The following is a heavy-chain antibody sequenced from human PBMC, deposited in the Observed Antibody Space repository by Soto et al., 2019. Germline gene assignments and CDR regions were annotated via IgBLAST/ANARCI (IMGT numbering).Heavy chain of an antibody. CDR2: SSGSGSGGST. Sequence: EVQLLESGGGLVQPGGSLRLSCAASGFPFTNYAMTWVRQAPGKGLEWVSISSGSGSGGSTNYADSVKGRFTISRDNSKNTLYLQMNSLRVEDTAVYYCAKYRDDYRNYVFDYWGQGTLVTVSS. CDR3: AKYRDDYRNYVFDY. D-gene: IGHD4-4*01. V-gene: IGHV3-23*01. CDR1: GFPFTNYA. J-gene: IGHJ4*02.